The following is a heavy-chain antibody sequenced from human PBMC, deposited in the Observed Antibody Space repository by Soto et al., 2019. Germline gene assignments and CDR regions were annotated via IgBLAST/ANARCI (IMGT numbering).Heavy chain of an antibody. J-gene: IGHJ6*03. V-gene: IGHV4-34*01. CDR2: INHSGST. CDR1: GGSFSGYY. D-gene: IGHD1-26*01. Sequence: SETLSLTCAVYGGSFSGYYWSWIRQPPGKGLEWIGEINHSGSTNYNPSLKSRVTISVDTSKNQFSLKLSSVTAADTAVYYCARGRRSYSEYYYYYMDVWGKGTTVTVSS. CDR3: ARGRRSYSEYYYYYMDV.